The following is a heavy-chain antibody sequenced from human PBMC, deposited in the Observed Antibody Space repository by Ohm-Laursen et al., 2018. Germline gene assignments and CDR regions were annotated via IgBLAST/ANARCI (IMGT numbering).Heavy chain of an antibody. Sequence: SQTLSLTCTVSGGSLSSFYWSWIRQSQGRRLEWIGYLGYQGNIQFNPSFESRATISADTSKNQFSLTLTSVTAADTAIYYCATPGSGSYFDAFDIWAQGTRVTVSS. V-gene: IGHV4-59*08. CDR1: GGSLSSFY. J-gene: IGHJ3*02. D-gene: IGHD1-26*01. CDR2: LGYQGNI. CDR3: ATPGSGSYFDAFDI.